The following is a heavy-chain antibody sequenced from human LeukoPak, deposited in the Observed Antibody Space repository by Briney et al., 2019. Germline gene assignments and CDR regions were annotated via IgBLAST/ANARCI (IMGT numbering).Heavy chain of an antibody. D-gene: IGHD4-17*01. Sequence: PSETLSLICTVSGASLSSHYWYWIRQSPGKGLEWIGYIYHSGTTKYNPSLKSRVTISADTSKSQFSLTVSSVTAADTAVYYCAAEYEYGDHDYWGQGTLVTASS. V-gene: IGHV4-59*11. CDR2: IYHSGTT. CDR1: GASLSSHY. CDR3: AAEYEYGDHDY. J-gene: IGHJ4*02.